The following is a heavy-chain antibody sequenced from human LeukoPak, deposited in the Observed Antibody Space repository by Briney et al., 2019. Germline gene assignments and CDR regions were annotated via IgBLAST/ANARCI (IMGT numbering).Heavy chain of an antibody. CDR1: GFTFSSYA. CDR3: AKDLEALRYFDWLLDLFDY. Sequence: GGSLRLSCAASGFTFSSYAMSWVRQAPGKGLEWVSAISGSGGSTYYADSVKGRFTISRDNSKNTLYLQMNSLRAEDTAVYYCAKDLEALRYFDWLLDLFDYWGQGTLVTVSS. J-gene: IGHJ4*02. D-gene: IGHD3-9*01. CDR2: ISGSGGST. V-gene: IGHV3-23*01.